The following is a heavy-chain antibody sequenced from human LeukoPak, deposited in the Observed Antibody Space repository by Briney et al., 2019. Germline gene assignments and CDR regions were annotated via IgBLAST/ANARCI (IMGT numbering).Heavy chain of an antibody. CDR1: GGSISSGSYY. CDR2: IYTSGST. J-gene: IGHJ4*02. Sequence: SETLSLTCTVSGGSISSGSYYWSWIRQPAGKGLEWIGRIYTSGSTNYNPSLKSRVTISVDTSKNQFSLKLSSVTAADTAVNYCARGTRRYDSSGYYVPPPFDYWGQGTLVTVSS. D-gene: IGHD3-22*01. CDR3: ARGTRRYDSSGYYVPPPFDY. V-gene: IGHV4-61*02.